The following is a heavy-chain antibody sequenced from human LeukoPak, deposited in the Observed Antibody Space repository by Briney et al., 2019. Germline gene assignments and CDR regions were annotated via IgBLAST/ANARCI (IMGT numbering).Heavy chain of an antibody. D-gene: IGHD3-3*01. CDR1: GFTFSNYA. CDR3: ARGSSTYYDFWSGYYTGMEYFQH. CDR2: IVGGGHGT. Sequence: GGSLRLSCAASGFTFSNYAMAWVRQAPGKGLEWVSTIVGGGHGTYYVDSVKGRFAVSRDNSMNTLYLHMSSLRDDDAAVYYCARGSSTYYDFWSGYYTGMEYFQHWGQGTLVTVSS. V-gene: IGHV3-23*01. J-gene: IGHJ1*01.